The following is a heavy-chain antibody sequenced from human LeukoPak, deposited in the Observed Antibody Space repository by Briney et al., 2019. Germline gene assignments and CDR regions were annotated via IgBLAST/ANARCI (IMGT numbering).Heavy chain of an antibody. CDR3: TTRPLGSCSGNSCQGLDY. CDR1: GGSISSSNW. J-gene: IGHJ4*02. V-gene: IGHV4-4*02. D-gene: IGHD2-2*01. Sequence: PSETLSLTCAVSGGSISSSNWWSWVRQPPGKGLEWIGEIYHSGSTNYNPSLKSRVTISVDKSKNQFSLKLSSVTAADTAVYYCTTRPLGSCSGNSCQGLDYWGQGTLVTVSS. CDR2: IYHSGST.